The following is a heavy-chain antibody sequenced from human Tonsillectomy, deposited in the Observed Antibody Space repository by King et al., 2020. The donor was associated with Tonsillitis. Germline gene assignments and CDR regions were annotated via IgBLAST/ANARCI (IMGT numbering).Heavy chain of an antibody. CDR3: AREGATVTTVAEYFQH. Sequence: VQLVESGGGLVQSGGSLRLSCAASGFTFSSYSMNWVRQAPGKGLEWVSYISSSSSTIYYADSVKGRFTISRDNAKNSLYLQMNSLRAEDKSVYYCAREGATVTTVAEYFQHWGQGTLVTVSS. V-gene: IGHV3-48*01. D-gene: IGHD4-17*01. CDR2: ISSSSSTI. CDR1: GFTFSSYS. J-gene: IGHJ1*01.